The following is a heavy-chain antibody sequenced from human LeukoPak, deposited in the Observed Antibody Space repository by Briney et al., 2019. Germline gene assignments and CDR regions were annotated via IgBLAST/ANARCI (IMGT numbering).Heavy chain of an antibody. CDR1: GFTFSTYS. CDR2: LSGDSTTI. J-gene: IGHJ4*02. V-gene: IGHV3-48*01. Sequence: GGSLRLSCAASGFTFSTYSMNWVRRAPGKGLEWISYLSGDSTTIYQADSVKGRFTISRDNVKNSLYLQMSSLRAEDTAVYYCARMGALGDCSSTSCPYRSGVYGFDNWGQGTLDTVSS. CDR3: ARMGALGDCSSTSCPYRSGVYGFDN. D-gene: IGHD2-2*01.